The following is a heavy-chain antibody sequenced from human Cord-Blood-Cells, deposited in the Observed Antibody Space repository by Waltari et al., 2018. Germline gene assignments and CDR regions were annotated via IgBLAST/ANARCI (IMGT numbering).Heavy chain of an antibody. CDR2: IYHSGST. Sequence: QVQLQESGPGLVKPSGTLSLTCAVAGGSISSSNRWSWVRQPPGKGLEWIGEIYHSGSTNYNPSLKIRVTISVDKSKNQFSLKLSSVTAADTAVYYCASCYDFWSGHSGMDVWGQGTTVTVSS. J-gene: IGHJ6*02. D-gene: IGHD3-3*01. CDR3: ASCYDFWSGHSGMDV. CDR1: GGSISSSNR. V-gene: IGHV4-4*02.